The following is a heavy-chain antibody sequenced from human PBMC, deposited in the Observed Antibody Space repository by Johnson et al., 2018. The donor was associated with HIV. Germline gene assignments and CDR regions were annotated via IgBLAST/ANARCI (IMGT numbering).Heavy chain of an antibody. CDR3: ARASYYYGSADI. V-gene: IGHV3-7*02. J-gene: IGHJ3*02. CDR1: GFSFSNYW. D-gene: IGHD3-10*01. CDR2: INQDGSEK. Sequence: VQLVESGGGVVQPGRSLRLSCAASGFSFSNYWMTWVRQAPGKGLEWVANINQDGSEKFSVDSVKGRFAISSDNAKKSLFLQMNSLRAEDTAVYYCARASYYYGSADIWGQGTMVTVSS.